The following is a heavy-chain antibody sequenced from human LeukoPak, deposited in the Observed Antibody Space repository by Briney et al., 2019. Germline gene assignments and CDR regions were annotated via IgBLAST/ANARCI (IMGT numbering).Heavy chain of an antibody. CDR2: IYYSGST. J-gene: IGHJ4*02. Sequence: LRLSCAASGFTFSDYYMTWIRQPPGKGLEWIGYIYYSGSTYYNPSLKSRVTISVDTSKNQFSLKLSSVTAADTAVYYCAREGFSYGDRQGDYWGQGTLVTVSS. V-gene: IGHV4-30-4*08. D-gene: IGHD4-17*01. CDR1: GFTFSDYY. CDR3: AREGFSYGDRQGDY.